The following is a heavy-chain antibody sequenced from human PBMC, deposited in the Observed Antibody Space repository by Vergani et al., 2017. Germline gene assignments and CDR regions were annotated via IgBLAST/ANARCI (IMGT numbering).Heavy chain of an antibody. D-gene: IGHD3-22*01. Sequence: QVQLVQSGAEVKKPGASVKVSCKASGYTFTSYGFSWVRQAPGQGLEWMGWIIPIFGTANYAQKFQGRVTITADESTSTAYMERSSLRSEDTAVYYCARDPSPYTYYYDSSGYAFDIWGQGTMVTVSS. J-gene: IGHJ3*02. CDR3: ARDPSPYTYYYDSSGYAFDI. CDR1: GYTFTSYG. CDR2: IIPIFGTA. V-gene: IGHV1-69*13.